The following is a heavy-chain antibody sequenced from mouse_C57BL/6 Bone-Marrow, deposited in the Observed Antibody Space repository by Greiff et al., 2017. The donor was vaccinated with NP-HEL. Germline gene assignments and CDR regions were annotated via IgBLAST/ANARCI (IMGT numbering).Heavy chain of an antibody. D-gene: IGHD4-1*01. CDR1: GYTFTSYG. CDR2: IYIGNGYT. J-gene: IGHJ1*03. Sequence: EVQVVESGAELVRPGSSVKMSCKTSGYTFTSYGINWVKQRPGQGLEWIGYIYIGNGYTEYNEKFKGKATLTSDTSSSTAYMQLSSLTSEDSAIYCCARPANWDWYFDVWGTGTTVTVSS. CDR3: ARPANWDWYFDV. V-gene: IGHV1-58*01.